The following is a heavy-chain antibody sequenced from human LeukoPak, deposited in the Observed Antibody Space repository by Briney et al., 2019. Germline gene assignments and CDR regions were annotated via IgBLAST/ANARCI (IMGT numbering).Heavy chain of an antibody. J-gene: IGHJ4*02. V-gene: IGHV1-8*01. CDR1: GYTFTTYD. Sequence: ASVKVSCKTSGYTFTTYDINWVRQATGQGLEWMGWLNPNSDNTASAQSFQGRLTLTRNTSISTAYMELSGLRSEDTAIYYCGRAGSHDRQTIDFWGQGTLVSVSS. D-gene: IGHD1-26*01. CDR2: LNPNSDNT. CDR3: GRAGSHDRQTIDF.